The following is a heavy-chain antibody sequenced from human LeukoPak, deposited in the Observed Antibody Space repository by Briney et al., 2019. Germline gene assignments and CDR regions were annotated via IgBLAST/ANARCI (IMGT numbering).Heavy chain of an antibody. D-gene: IGHD3-9*01. CDR3: AKDPGYDILTRYFDY. CDR2: IRYDGNNK. V-gene: IGHV3-30*02. CDR1: GFTFSSYG. Sequence: GGSLRLSCAASGFTFSSYGMHWVRQAPGKGLEWVAVIRYDGNNKYSADSVKGRFTISRDNSKNTLYLQMNSLRAEDTAFYYCAKDPGYDILTRYFDYWGQGTLVTVSS. J-gene: IGHJ4*02.